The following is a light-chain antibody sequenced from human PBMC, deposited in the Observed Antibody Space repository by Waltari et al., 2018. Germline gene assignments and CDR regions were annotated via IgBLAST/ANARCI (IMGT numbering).Light chain of an antibody. CDR1: QSVSRN. J-gene: IGKJ4*01. Sequence: EVVMTQSPATLSVSPGETATLSCRARQSVSRNLAWYQQKPGQAPRLLIYGASTRATNIPARFSGSGSETEFTLTISSLQSEDFAVYYCQQYNNWPPLTFGGGTKVEIK. CDR3: QQYNNWPPLT. V-gene: IGKV3-15*01. CDR2: GAS.